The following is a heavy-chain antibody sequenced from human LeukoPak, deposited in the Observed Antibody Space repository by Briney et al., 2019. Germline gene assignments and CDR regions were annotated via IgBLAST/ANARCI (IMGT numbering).Heavy chain of an antibody. CDR3: ARGGDEFDY. CDR2: ISGSGDRT. J-gene: IGHJ4*02. CDR1: GFSFSSYA. Sequence: GGSLRLSCAASGFSFSSYAMNWVRQAPGKGLEWVSTISGSGDRTYYADSVKGRFTISRDNAKNSLYLQMNSLRAEDTAVYYCARGGDEFDYWGQGTLVTVSS. V-gene: IGHV3-23*01. D-gene: IGHD3-10*01.